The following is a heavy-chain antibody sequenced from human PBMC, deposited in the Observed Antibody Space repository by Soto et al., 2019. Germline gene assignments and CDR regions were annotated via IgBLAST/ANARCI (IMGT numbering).Heavy chain of an antibody. CDR3: ARDRGYNTGWYGGALDL. CDR1: GFTFSTYE. D-gene: IGHD6-19*01. V-gene: IGHV3-48*03. CDR2: ISSRGTSI. J-gene: IGHJ4*02. Sequence: EVQVVESGGGLVQPGESLRLSCAASGFTFSTYEMNWVRQAPGKGREWVAYISSRGTSIFYADSVKGRLSISRDNDNDSVSLLMNNLRVDDTAVYYCARDRGYNTGWYGGALDLWGQGTLVTVSS.